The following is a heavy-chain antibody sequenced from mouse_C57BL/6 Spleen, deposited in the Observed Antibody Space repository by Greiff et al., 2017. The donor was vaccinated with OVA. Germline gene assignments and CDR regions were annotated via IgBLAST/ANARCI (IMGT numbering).Heavy chain of an antibody. CDR3: AREDGYSLAMDY. D-gene: IGHD2-3*01. J-gene: IGHJ4*01. Sequence: EVQLQESGPGLVKPSQSLSLTCSVTGYSITSGYYWNWIRPFPGNQLEWMGYISYDGSHNYNPSLNNRISTTRDTSKNQVFLKLNSVTTEDTATDYGAREDGYSLAMDYWGQGTSVTVSS. CDR2: ISYDGSH. CDR1: GYSITSGYY. V-gene: IGHV3-6*01.